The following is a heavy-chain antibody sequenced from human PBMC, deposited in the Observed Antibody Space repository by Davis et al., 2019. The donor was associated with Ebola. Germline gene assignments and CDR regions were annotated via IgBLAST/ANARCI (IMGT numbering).Heavy chain of an antibody. V-gene: IGHV3-11*01. Sequence: GESPKISCAASGFTFRDYYMSWIRQAPGKGLEWVSYISSGGSTIYYADSVRGRFTISRDNAKSSLYLQMNSLRAEDTAVYYCARSHSYYYDAMDVWGQGTAVTVSS. CDR1: GFTFRDYY. J-gene: IGHJ6*02. CDR2: ISSGGSTI. CDR3: ARSHSYYYDAMDV.